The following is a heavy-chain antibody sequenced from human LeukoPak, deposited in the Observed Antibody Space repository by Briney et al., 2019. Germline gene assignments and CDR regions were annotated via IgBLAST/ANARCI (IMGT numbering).Heavy chain of an antibody. V-gene: IGHV4-34*01. J-gene: IGHJ4*02. Sequence: PSETLSLTCAVHGGSFSGYYWNWIRQPPGKGPEWIGEINHSGRTNYNPSLKSRVTISGDTSKNQFSLRLTSVTAADTAVYYCARGVSLDYWGQGTLVTVSS. CDR3: ARGVSLDY. CDR1: GGSFSGYY. CDR2: INHSGRT.